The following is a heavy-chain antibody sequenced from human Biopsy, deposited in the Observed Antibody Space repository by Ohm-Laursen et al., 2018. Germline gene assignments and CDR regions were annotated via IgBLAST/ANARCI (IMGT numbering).Heavy chain of an antibody. D-gene: IGHD3-9*01. CDR1: GGTFSNYG. J-gene: IGHJ1*01. CDR2: NIPILGTG. Sequence: GSSVKVSCKAPGGTFSNYGVNWVRQAPGQGLEWLGGNIPILGTGNYAQKFQDRVTVAADTSTSTATMELRSLRSDDTAVYYYATKLTGYFHHWGQGTLVSVSS. V-gene: IGHV1-69*06. CDR3: ATKLTGYFHH.